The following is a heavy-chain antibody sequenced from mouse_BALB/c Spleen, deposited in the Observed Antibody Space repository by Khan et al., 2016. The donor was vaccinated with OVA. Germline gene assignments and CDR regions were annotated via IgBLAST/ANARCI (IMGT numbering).Heavy chain of an antibody. CDR1: GYSFTSYY. V-gene: IGHV1-34*01. J-gene: IGHJ3*01. CDR3: TRHGAFSWFTY. CDR2: IYPVSGDS. D-gene: IGHD1-1*02. Sequence: VQLQQSGPELMKPGASVKLSCKASGYSFTSYYIHWVIQSPGKGLEWIGCIYPVSGDSYYNQKFKGRATLTVDKSSSTAYIQLSNLTSEDSAVYFCTRHGAFSWFTYWGQGTMVTVSS.